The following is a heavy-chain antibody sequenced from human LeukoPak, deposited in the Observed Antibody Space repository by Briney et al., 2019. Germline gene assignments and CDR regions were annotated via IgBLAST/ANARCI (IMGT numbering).Heavy chain of an antibody. CDR3: ARGGNYYDSGSYYWFDP. J-gene: IGHJ5*02. Sequence: SETLSLTCTVSGGSISTYYWSWIRQPAGKGLEWIGRIYTSGSTNYNPSLKSRVTMSVDTSKNQFSLKLTSVTAADTAVYYCARGGNYYDSGSYYWFDPWGQGTLVTVSS. D-gene: IGHD3-10*01. CDR2: IYTSGST. CDR1: GGSISTYY. V-gene: IGHV4-4*07.